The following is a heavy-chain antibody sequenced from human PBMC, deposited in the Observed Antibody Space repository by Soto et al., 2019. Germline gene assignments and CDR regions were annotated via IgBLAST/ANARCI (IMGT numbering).Heavy chain of an antibody. CDR3: ARRRERSGTKNYYYMDV. CDR1: GYTFTGYY. D-gene: IGHD1-7*01. V-gene: IGHV1-2*04. CDR2: INPNSGGT. Sequence: ASVKVSCKASGYTFTGYYMHWVRQAPGQGLEWMGWINPNSGGTNYAQKFQGWVTMTRDTSISTAYMELSRLRSDDTAVYYCARRRERSGTKNYYYMDVWGKGTTVTVSS. J-gene: IGHJ6*03.